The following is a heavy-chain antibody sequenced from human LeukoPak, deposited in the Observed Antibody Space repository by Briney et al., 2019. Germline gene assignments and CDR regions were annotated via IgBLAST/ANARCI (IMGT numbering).Heavy chain of an antibody. Sequence: PSETLSLTCTVSGGSISSYYWSWIRQPPGKGLEWIGYIYYSGSTNYNPSLKSRVTISVDTSKNQFSLKLSSVTAADTAVYYCARVPAVRGSGSYEPYYYYYGMDVWGQGTTVTVSS. CDR1: GGSISSYY. J-gene: IGHJ6*02. V-gene: IGHV4-59*01. CDR2: IYYSGST. CDR3: ARVPAVRGSGSYEPYYYYYGMDV. D-gene: IGHD3-10*01.